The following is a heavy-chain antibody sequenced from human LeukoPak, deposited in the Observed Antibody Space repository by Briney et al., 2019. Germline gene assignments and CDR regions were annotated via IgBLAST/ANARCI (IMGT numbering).Heavy chain of an antibody. V-gene: IGHV4-38-2*02. J-gene: IGHJ4*02. Sequence: PSETLSLTCAVSGYSISSGYYWGWIRQPPGTGLEWIGSIYHSGSTYYNPSLKSRVTISVDTSKNQFSLKLSSVTAADTAVYYCAREGVAVAGTPSGYWGQGTLVTVSS. D-gene: IGHD6-19*01. CDR3: AREGVAVAGTPSGY. CDR2: IYHSGST. CDR1: GYSISSGYY.